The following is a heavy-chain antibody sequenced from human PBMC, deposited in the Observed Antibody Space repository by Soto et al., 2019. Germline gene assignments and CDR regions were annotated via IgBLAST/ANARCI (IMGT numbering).Heavy chain of an antibody. CDR1: GFTFSTYW. J-gene: IGHJ4*02. V-gene: IGHV3-74*01. Sequence: EVQLVESGGDLVQPGGSLRLSCAASGFTFSTYWMHWVRQAPSKGLLWVSRIKTDGTYATYADSVKGRFTISRDNAKTTLSLQMNSLRVEDAAVYYCAAGGSRYYANWGQGTLVTVSS. CDR2: IKTDGTYA. D-gene: IGHD3-22*01. CDR3: AAGGSRYYAN.